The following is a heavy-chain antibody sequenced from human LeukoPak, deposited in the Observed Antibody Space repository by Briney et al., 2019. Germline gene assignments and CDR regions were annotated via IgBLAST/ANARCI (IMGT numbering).Heavy chain of an antibody. CDR3: AKDSLADIDY. V-gene: IGHV3-30*02. D-gene: IGHD3-16*01. CDR2: IRHDGSIK. J-gene: IGHJ4*02. CDR1: GLIFSTYG. Sequence: GVSLRLSCAASGLIFSTYGMYWVRQGPGKGLEWVAFIRHDGSIKNYADSVKGRSTISRDNSKNTLYLQMNSLRAEDTAVYYCAKDSLADIDYWGQGTLVTVSS.